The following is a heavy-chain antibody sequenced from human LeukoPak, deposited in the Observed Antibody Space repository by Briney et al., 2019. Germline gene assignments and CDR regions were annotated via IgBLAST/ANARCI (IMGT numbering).Heavy chain of an antibody. V-gene: IGHV3-48*01. CDR3: ARDTTLYYYDSSGPDY. CDR1: GFTFSDYR. J-gene: IGHJ4*02. CDR2: ISSSSTSI. D-gene: IGHD3-22*01. Sequence: GGSLRLSCAASGFTFSDYRMMWVRQAPREGLEWVPSISSSSTSIYYADSVKGRFTTSRDNAKNSLFLQINSPRVEDTAVYYCARDTTLYYYDSSGPDYWGQGTLVTVSS.